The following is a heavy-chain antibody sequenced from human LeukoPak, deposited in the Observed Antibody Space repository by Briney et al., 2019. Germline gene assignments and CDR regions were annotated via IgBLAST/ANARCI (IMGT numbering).Heavy chain of an antibody. CDR1: GYTFTSYD. V-gene: IGHV1-8*03. CDR2: MNPNSGNT. Sequence: ASVKVSCKASGYTFTSYDINWVRQATGQGLEWMGCMNPNSGNTGYAQKFQGRVTITRNTSISTAYMELSSLRSEDTAVYYCASGGITMIRNAFDIWGQGTMVTVSS. CDR3: ASGGITMIRNAFDI. J-gene: IGHJ3*02. D-gene: IGHD3-22*01.